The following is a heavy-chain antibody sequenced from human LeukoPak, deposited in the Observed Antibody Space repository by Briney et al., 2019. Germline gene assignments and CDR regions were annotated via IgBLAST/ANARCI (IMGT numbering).Heavy chain of an antibody. Sequence: PGGSLRLSCAASGFTFHDYAMHWVRQAPGKGLEWVSYIYWNSGSRGYADSVKGRFTISRDNAKNSLYLQMNGLRAEDTAFYYCAKGSGYSYGHLDYWGQGTLVTISS. CDR2: IYWNSGSR. CDR1: GFTFHDYA. J-gene: IGHJ4*02. V-gene: IGHV3-9*01. D-gene: IGHD5-18*01. CDR3: AKGSGYSYGHLDY.